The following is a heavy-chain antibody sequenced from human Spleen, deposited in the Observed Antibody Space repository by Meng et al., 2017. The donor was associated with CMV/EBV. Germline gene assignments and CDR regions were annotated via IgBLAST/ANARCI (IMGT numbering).Heavy chain of an antibody. J-gene: IGHJ6*02. CDR3: AKDLVVVPAAVDYYYYGMDV. CDR2: IWYDGSNK. V-gene: IGHV3-33*06. D-gene: IGHD2-2*01. Sequence: GESLKISCAASGFTVSSYGMHWVRQAPGKGLEWVAVIWYDGSNKYYADSVKGRFTISRDNSKNTLYLQMNSLRAEDTAVYYCAKDLVVVPAAVDYYYYGMDVWGQGTTVTVSS. CDR1: GFTVSSYG.